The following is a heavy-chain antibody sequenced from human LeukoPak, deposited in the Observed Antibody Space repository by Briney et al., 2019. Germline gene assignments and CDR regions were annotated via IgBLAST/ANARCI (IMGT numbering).Heavy chain of an antibody. CDR3: AREGAAAALYYYYYMDV. Sequence: GGSLRLSCAASGFTFSSYAMHWVRQAPGKGLEWVAVISYDGSNKYYADSVKGRFTISRDNSKNTLYLQMNSLRAEDTAVYYCAREGAAAALYYYYYMDVWGKGTTVTVSS. V-gene: IGHV3-30*04. J-gene: IGHJ6*03. CDR1: GFTFSSYA. D-gene: IGHD6-13*01. CDR2: ISYDGSNK.